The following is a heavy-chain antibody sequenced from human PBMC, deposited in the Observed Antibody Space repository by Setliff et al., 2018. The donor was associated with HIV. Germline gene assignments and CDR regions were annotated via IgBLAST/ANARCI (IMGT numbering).Heavy chain of an antibody. V-gene: IGHV1-46*01. CDR1: GYTFTNYY. CDR3: AKPFGSDGSRQLDS. CDR2: IYPGGARR. Sequence: GASVKVSCKASGYTFTNYYMHWVRQAPGQGLEWMGIIYPGGARRSYAQKFQGRVTMTRNTSISTAYMELSSLRSDDTAIYYCAKPFGSDGSRQLDSWGQGTLVTVSS. D-gene: IGHD2-15*01. J-gene: IGHJ4*02.